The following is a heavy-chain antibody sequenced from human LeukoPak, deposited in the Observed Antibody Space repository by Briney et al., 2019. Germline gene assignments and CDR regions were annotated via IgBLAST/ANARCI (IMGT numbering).Heavy chain of an antibody. J-gene: IGHJ4*02. CDR1: GYTSTSYG. Sequence: ASVKVSCKASGYTSTSYGISWVRQAPGQGLEWMGWISAYNGNTNYAQKLQGRVTMTTDTSTSTAYMELRSLRSDDTAVYYCARGAEYYYGSGSFDYWGQGTLVTVSS. D-gene: IGHD3-10*01. CDR2: ISAYNGNT. CDR3: ARGAEYYYGSGSFDY. V-gene: IGHV1-18*01.